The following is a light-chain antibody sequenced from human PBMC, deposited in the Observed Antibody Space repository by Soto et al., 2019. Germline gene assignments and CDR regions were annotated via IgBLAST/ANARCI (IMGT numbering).Light chain of an antibody. Sequence: QSALTQSASVSGSPGQSITISCTGTSSDVGGYNYVSWYQQQTGKDPKLIIYDVSNRPPGVSTRFSGSKSGNTAPLNICGIHAEDDAQYPCSSYTNTKSWVFGGGTKVTVL. CDR3: SSYTNTKSWV. CDR2: DVS. CDR1: SSDVGGYNY. J-gene: IGLJ3*02. V-gene: IGLV2-14*01.